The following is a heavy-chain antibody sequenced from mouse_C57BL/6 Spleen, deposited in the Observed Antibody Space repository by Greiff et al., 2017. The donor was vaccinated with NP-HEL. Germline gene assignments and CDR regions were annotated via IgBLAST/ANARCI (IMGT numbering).Heavy chain of an antibody. CDR2: INPSSGYT. J-gene: IGHJ3*01. V-gene: IGHV1-4*01. CDR3: AREGVGNRWFAY. Sequence: VQLQESGAELARPGASVKMSCKASGYTFTSYTMHWVNQRPGQGLEWIGYINPSSGYTKYNQKFKDKATLTADKSSSTAYMQLSSLTSEDSAVYYCAREGVGNRWFAYWGQGTLVTVSA. D-gene: IGHD2-1*01. CDR1: GYTFTSYT.